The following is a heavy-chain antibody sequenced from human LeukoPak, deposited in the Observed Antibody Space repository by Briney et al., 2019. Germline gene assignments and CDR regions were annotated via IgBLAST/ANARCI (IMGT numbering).Heavy chain of an antibody. CDR3: AREYCSGGGCYWNWFDP. J-gene: IGHJ5*02. CDR1: GITFSSRL. D-gene: IGHD2-15*01. Sequence: GGSLRLSCAASGITFSSRLMTWVRQVPGKELHWVANIKQDGSEKYYVASVKGRFTIYRDNAKNSLYLQMNSLRAEDTAVYYCAREYCSGGGCYWNWFDPWGQGTLVTVSS. CDR2: IKQDGSEK. V-gene: IGHV3-7*04.